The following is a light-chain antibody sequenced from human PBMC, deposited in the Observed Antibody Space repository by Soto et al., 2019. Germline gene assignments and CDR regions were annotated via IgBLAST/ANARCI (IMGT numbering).Light chain of an antibody. CDR2: EVS. V-gene: IGLV2-14*01. CDR3: SSYTSSSPL. J-gene: IGLJ2*01. Sequence: QSALTQPASVSGSPGQSITISCTGTSSDVGGYNYVSWYQQHPGKAPKLMIYEVSNRPSGVSNRFSGSKSGNTASLTISGLQAEDEADYYCSSYTSSSPLFGGGTKLPS. CDR1: SSDVGGYNY.